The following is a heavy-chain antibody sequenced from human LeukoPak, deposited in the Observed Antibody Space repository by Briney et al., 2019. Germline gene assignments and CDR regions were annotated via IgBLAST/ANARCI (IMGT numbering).Heavy chain of an antibody. Sequence: SETLSLTCTVSGGSISSYYWSWIRQPPGKGLEWIGYIYTSGSTNYNPSLKSRVTISVDASKNQFSLKLSSVTAADTAVYYCARGGEAQYFQHWGQGTLVTVSS. V-gene: IGHV4-4*08. CDR2: IYTSGST. CDR1: GGSISSYY. CDR3: ARGGEAQYFQH. J-gene: IGHJ1*01.